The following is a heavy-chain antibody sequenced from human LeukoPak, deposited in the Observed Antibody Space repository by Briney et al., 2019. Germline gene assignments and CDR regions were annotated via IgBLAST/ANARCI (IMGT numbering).Heavy chain of an antibody. CDR3: ARDSTRFDY. Sequence: GGSLRLSCVASGLTFSSYSMNWVRQAPGKGLEWVSSISSSSTYIYYTDSMKGRFTISRDNAKNSLYLQMNSLRAEDTAVYYCARDSTRFDYWGQGTLVTVSS. CDR2: ISSSSTYI. CDR1: GLTFSSYS. J-gene: IGHJ4*02. V-gene: IGHV3-21*01.